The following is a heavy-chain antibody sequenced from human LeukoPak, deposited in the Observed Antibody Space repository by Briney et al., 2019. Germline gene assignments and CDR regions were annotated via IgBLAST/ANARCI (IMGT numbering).Heavy chain of an antibody. Sequence: GGSLRLSCAASGFTFSISAMSWVRQAPGKGLEWVSGMSDSGGSTFYADSVKGRFTISRDNSKNILYLQMNSLRADDTAVYYCAKVSESNYDILTGYYTPYYFDYWGQGTLVTVSS. J-gene: IGHJ4*02. CDR2: MSDSGGST. CDR3: AKVSESNYDILTGYYTPYYFDY. CDR1: GFTFSISA. V-gene: IGHV3-23*01. D-gene: IGHD3-9*01.